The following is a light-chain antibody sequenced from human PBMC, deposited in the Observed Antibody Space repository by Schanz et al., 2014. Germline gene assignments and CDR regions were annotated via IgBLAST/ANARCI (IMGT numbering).Light chain of an antibody. CDR3: AAWDDSLSAWL. J-gene: IGLJ3*02. V-gene: IGLV2-8*01. Sequence: QSALTQPPSASGSPGQSVTISCTGTSSDVGGYNQVSWYQQHPGKAPKLMIYEVSKRPSGVPDRFSGSKSGNTASLTVSGLQAEDEADYYCAAWDDSLSAWLFGGGTKLTVL. CDR2: EVS. CDR1: SSDVGGYNQ.